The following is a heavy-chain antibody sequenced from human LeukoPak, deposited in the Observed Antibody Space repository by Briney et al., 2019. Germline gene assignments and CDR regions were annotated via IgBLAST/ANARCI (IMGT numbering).Heavy chain of an antibody. CDR2: IYYSGST. CDR1: GGSISSYY. V-gene: IGHV4-59*08. D-gene: IGHD2-8*01. Sequence: SETLSLTCTVSGGSISSYYWSWIRQPPGKGLEWIGYIYYSGSTNYNPSLKSRVTISVDTSKNQFSLKLSSVTAADTAVYYCARVRNGPLDSWGQGILVTVSS. CDR3: ARVRNGPLDS. J-gene: IGHJ4*02.